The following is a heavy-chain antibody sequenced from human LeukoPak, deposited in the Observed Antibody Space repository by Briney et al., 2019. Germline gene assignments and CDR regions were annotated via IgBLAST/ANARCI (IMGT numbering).Heavy chain of an antibody. CDR3: VGADLYFYNMDV. Sequence: PSETLSLTCTVSGGSISRSSHYWGFIRQPPGEGLEWIGSVFYTGNTYYNPSLKSRVTISVDTSNNQFSLKLSSATAADAAVYYCVGADLYFYNMDVWRKGTTVTVSS. V-gene: IGHV4-39*01. D-gene: IGHD3/OR15-3a*01. CDR2: VFYTGNT. J-gene: IGHJ6*03. CDR1: GGSISRSSHY.